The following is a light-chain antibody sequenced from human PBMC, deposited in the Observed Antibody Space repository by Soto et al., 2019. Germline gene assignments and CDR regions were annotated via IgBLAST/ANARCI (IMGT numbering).Light chain of an antibody. V-gene: IGKV3-20*01. Sequence: EIVFTQSPDTLSCSPGERATLSCRASQSVSSSYLAWYQQKPGQAPRLLIYGASSRATGIPDRFSGSGSGTDFTLTISRLEPEDFAVYYCQQYGSSPPWTFGQGTKVDIK. CDR2: GAS. CDR3: QQYGSSPPWT. J-gene: IGKJ1*01. CDR1: QSVSSSY.